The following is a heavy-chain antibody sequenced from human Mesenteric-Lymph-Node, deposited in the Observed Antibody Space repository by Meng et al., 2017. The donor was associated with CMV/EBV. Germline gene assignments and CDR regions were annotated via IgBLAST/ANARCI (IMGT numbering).Heavy chain of an antibody. J-gene: IGHJ4*02. CDR2: ISGSGGGT. CDR1: TFSNYA. Sequence: TFSNYAMTWVRQAPGKGLEWVSTISGSGGGTYYADSVKGRFTISRDNSKNTLYLQMNSLRAEDTASYYCAKGDSGTMVRGIIRGSFDYWGQGALVTVSS. CDR3: AKGDSGTMVRGIIRGSFDY. V-gene: IGHV3-23*01. D-gene: IGHD3-10*01.